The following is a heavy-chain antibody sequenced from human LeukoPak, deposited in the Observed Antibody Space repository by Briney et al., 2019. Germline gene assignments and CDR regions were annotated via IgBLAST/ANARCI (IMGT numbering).Heavy chain of an antibody. Sequence: GGSLRLSCAASGFTFSSYWMSWVRQAPGKGLEWVANIKQDGSEKYYVDSVKGRFTISRDNAKNSLYLQMNSLRAEDTAVYYCARINTYYYDSSGFLRLDVTDYWGQGTLVTVSS. V-gene: IGHV3-7*01. CDR2: IKQDGSEK. CDR3: ARINTYYYDSSGFLRLDVTDY. D-gene: IGHD3-22*01. CDR1: GFTFSSYW. J-gene: IGHJ4*02.